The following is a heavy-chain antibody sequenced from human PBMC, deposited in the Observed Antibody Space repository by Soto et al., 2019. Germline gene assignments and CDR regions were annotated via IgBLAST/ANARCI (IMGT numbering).Heavy chain of an antibody. V-gene: IGHV3-30-3*01. J-gene: IGHJ4*02. D-gene: IGHD1-26*01. CDR2: ISYDGSNK. Sequence: PGGSLRLSCAASGFTFSSYAMHGVRQAPGKGLEWVAVISYDGSNKYYADSVKGRFTISRDNSKNTLYLQMNSLRAEDTAVYYCARLGSLVGAHYFDYWGQGTLVTVSS. CDR3: ARLGSLVGAHYFDY. CDR1: GFTFSSYA.